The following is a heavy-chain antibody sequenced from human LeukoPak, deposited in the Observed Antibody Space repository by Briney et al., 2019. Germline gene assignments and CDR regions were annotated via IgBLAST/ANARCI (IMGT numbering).Heavy chain of an antibody. CDR1: GGSISSGDYY. J-gene: IGHJ4*02. D-gene: IGHD2-2*01. V-gene: IGHV4-30-4*08. Sequence: SETLSPTCTVSGGSISSGDYYWSWIRQPPGKGLEWIGYIYYSGSTYYNPSLKSRVTISVDTSKNQFSLKLSSVTAADTAVYYCARVHQLLSYYFDYWGQGTLVTVSS. CDR3: ARVHQLLSYYFDY. CDR2: IYYSGST.